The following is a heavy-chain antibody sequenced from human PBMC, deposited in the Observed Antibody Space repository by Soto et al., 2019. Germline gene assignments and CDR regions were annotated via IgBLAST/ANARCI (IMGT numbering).Heavy chain of an antibody. D-gene: IGHD3-10*01. Sequence: GGSLNLSCAASGLTCSSYAMSWVRQAPVKGLECFSELSDSGGNTYFAASGKGRFTNSRDDSKNTLYLQMNSLRAEVTAVYYCAPHLCFGELSYWGQRTPVTGSS. CDR2: LSDSGGNT. CDR3: APHLCFGELSY. V-gene: IGHV3-23*01. CDR1: GLTCSSYA. J-gene: IGHJ4*02.